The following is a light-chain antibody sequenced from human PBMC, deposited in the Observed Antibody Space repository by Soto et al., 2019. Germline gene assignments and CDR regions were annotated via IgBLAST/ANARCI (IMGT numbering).Light chain of an antibody. CDR2: AAS. Sequence: QMTQSPSSLSASVGDRVTITCRAIQDINSYLAWYQQKPGNAPKSLIYAASSLQTGVPSRFSGSESGTDFTLTISNLQPEDSATYYCQQYNIYPLTFGGGTKVEIK. CDR1: QDINSY. CDR3: QQYNIYPLT. V-gene: IGKV1D-16*01. J-gene: IGKJ4*01.